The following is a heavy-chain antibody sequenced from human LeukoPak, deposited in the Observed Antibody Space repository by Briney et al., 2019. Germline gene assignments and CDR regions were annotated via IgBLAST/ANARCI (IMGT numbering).Heavy chain of an antibody. CDR1: GYTFTDYY. Sequence: ASVKVSCKASGYTFTDYYIHWVRQAPGQGLEWMGWINPNSGGTNYAQNFQGRVTMTRDTSISTAYMELSRLRSDDTAVYYCARDHSLWAFDVWGQGTVVTVSSGKMTRDYSLRAFDIWGQGTMVTVSS. V-gene: IGHV1-2*02. J-gene: IGHJ3*02. D-gene: IGHD3-10*01. CDR2: INPNSGGT. CDR3: ARDHSLWAFDVWGQGTVVTVSSGKMTRDYSLRAFDI.